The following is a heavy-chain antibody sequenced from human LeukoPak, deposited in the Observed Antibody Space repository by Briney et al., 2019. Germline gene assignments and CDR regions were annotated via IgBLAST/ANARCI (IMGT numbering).Heavy chain of an antibody. CDR2: ISWDGGST. D-gene: IGHD5-12*01. V-gene: IGHV3-43D*03. Sequence: PGGSLRLSCAASGFTFDDYAMHWVRQAPGKGLEWVSLISWDGGSTYYADSVKGRFTISRDNSKNSLYLQMNSLSAEDTALYYCATSGAYEDPYYFDYWGQGTLVTVSS. J-gene: IGHJ4*02. CDR3: ATSGAYEDPYYFDY. CDR1: GFTFDDYA.